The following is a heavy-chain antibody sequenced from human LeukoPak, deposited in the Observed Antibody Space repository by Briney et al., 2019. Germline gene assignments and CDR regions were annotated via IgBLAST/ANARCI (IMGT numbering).Heavy chain of an antibody. J-gene: IGHJ3*01. CDR3: AKEKAVARSSGWHAFDV. D-gene: IGHD6-19*01. V-gene: IGHV3-23*01. CDR2: VSPGGDKT. CDR1: GFTFSSHA. Sequence: GGSLRLSCAASGFTFSSHAMSWARQAPGKGLQWVSAVSPGGDKTYYADSVKGRFTVSRDNSRNTLYLQMNSLRADDTAVYFCAKEKAVARSSGWHAFDVWGQGSLVAVS.